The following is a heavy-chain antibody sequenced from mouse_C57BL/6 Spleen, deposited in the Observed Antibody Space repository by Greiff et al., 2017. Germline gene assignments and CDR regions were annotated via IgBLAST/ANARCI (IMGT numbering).Heavy chain of an antibody. D-gene: IGHD1-1*01. CDR1: GYTFTEYT. CDR2: FYPGSGSI. J-gene: IGHJ4*01. CDR3: ARHEALFYAMDY. V-gene: IGHV1-62-2*01. Sequence: VQRVESGAELVKPGASVKLSCKASGYTFTEYTIHWVKQRSGQGLEWIGWFYPGSGSIKYNEKFKDKATLTADKSSSTVYMELSRLTSEDSAVYFCARHEALFYAMDYWGQGTSVTVSS.